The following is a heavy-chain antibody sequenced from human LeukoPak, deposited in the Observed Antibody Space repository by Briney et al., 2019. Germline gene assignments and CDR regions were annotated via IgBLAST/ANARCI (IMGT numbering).Heavy chain of an antibody. V-gene: IGHV4-34*01. CDR2: INHSGST. Sequence: SETLSLTCAVYGGSFSGYYWSWIRQPPGKGLEWIGEINHSGSTNYNPSLKSRVTISVDTSKNQFSLKLSSVTAADTAVYYRASSSRTNYDILTGYYDGYYFDYWGQGTLVTVSS. D-gene: IGHD3-9*01. CDR3: ASSSRTNYDILTGYYDGYYFDY. J-gene: IGHJ4*02. CDR1: GGSFSGYY.